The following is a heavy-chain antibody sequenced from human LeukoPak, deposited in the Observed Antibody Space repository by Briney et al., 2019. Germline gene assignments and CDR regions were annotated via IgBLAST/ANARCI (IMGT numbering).Heavy chain of an antibody. CDR1: GFTFSSYS. CDR3: ASQTMVRGVPPTHYYYYGMDV. CDR2: ISSSSSYI. D-gene: IGHD3-10*01. Sequence: PGGSQRLSCAASGFTFSSYSMNWVRQAPGKGLEWVSSISSSSSYIYYADSVKGRFTISRDNAKNSLYLQMNSLRAEDTAVYYCASQTMVRGVPPTHYYYYGMDVWGKGTAVTVSS. J-gene: IGHJ6*04. V-gene: IGHV3-21*01.